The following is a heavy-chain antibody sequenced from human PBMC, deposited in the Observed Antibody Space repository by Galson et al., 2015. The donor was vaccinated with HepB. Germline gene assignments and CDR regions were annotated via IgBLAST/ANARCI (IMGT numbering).Heavy chain of an antibody. D-gene: IGHD2-21*01. J-gene: IGHJ6*03. Sequence: SVKVSCKASGYTFTSYGIRWVRQAPGQGLEWMGWISAYNGNTNYAQKLQGRVTMTTDTSTSTAYMELRILRSDDTAVYYCASDSYCGGDGYWVDYYYYMDVWGKGTTVTVSS. CDR2: ISAYNGNT. CDR1: GYTFTSYG. V-gene: IGHV1-18*01. CDR3: ASDSYCGGDGYWVDYYYYMDV.